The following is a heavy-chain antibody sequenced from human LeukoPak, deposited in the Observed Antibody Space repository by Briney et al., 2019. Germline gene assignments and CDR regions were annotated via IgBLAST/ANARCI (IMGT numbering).Heavy chain of an antibody. D-gene: IGHD3-22*01. V-gene: IGHV3-64*01. Sequence: GGSLRLSCVASGFTLSYYPMYWVRQAPGKGLECVSGISSDGGSTYYVNSVKDRFTISRDGSKNTMYLQMGSLRAEDMALYYCARAFYVGGAYYYDYWGQGALVTVSS. CDR3: ARAFYVGGAYYYDY. CDR2: ISSDGGST. J-gene: IGHJ4*02. CDR1: GFTLSYYP.